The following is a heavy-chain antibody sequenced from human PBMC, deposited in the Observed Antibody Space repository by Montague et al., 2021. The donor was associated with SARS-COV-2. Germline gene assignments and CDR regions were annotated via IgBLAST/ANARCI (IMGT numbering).Heavy chain of an antibody. CDR1: GGSFSGYY. V-gene: IGHV4-34*01. Sequence: SETLSLTCAVYGGSFSGYYWNWIRQPPGKGLQWIGEINHSGSTNXXPSLKSRVTISVDTSKNQFSLKLSSVTAADTAVCYCARGPRITMIVVVITDIWFDPWGQGTLVTVSS. CDR3: ARGPRITMIVVVITDIWFDP. D-gene: IGHD3-22*01. CDR2: INHSGST. J-gene: IGHJ5*02.